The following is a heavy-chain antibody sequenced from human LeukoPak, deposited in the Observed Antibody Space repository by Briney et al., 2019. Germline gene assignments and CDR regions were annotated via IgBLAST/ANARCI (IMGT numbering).Heavy chain of an antibody. CDR1: GFTFSSYS. D-gene: IGHD3/OR15-3a*01. J-gene: IGHJ3*02. CDR2: ISSSSSYI. CDR3: ARLEDWGNAFDI. V-gene: IGHV3-21*01. Sequence: GGSLRLSCAASGFTFSSYSMNWVRQAPGKGLEWVSSISSSSSYIYYADSVKGRFTISRDNAKNSLYLQMNSLRAEDTAVYYCARLEDWGNAFDIWGQGTMVTVSS.